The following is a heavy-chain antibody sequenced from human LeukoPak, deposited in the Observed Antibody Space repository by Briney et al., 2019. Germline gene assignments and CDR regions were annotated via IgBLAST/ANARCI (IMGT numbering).Heavy chain of an antibody. D-gene: IGHD5-18*01. V-gene: IGHV1-18*01. CDR3: ARGSVDTAMDNYFDY. CDR1: GYTFTSYG. J-gene: IGHJ4*02. Sequence: ASVKVSCKASGYTFTSYGISWVRQAPGQGLEWMGWISAYNGNTNYAQKLQGRVTMTTDTSTSTANMELRSLRSDDTAVYYCARGSVDTAMDNYFDYWGQGTLVTVSS. CDR2: ISAYNGNT.